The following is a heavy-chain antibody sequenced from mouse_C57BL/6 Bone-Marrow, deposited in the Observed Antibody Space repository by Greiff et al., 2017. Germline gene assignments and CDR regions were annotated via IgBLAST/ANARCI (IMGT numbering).Heavy chain of an antibody. CDR1: GYTFTTYP. J-gene: IGHJ2*01. D-gene: IGHD2-4*01. CDR2: FHPYNDDT. Sequence: VQLQESGAELVKPGASVKMSCKASGYTFTTYPIEWMKQNHGKSLEWIGNFHPYNDDTKYNEKFKGKATLTVEKSSSTVYLELSRLTSDDSAVYYCARGGNYGGYYFDYWGQGTTLTVST. V-gene: IGHV1-47*01. CDR3: ARGGNYGGYYFDY.